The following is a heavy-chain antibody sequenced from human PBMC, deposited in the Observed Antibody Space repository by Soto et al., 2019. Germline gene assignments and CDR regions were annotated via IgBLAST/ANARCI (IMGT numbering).Heavy chain of an antibody. V-gene: IGHV1-24*01. D-gene: IGHD3-22*01. J-gene: IGHJ5*02. CDR1: GYTLTELS. CDR3: ATKPTYYYDSSGYYYDNWFDP. Sequence: ASVKVSCKVSGYTLTELSMHWVRQAPGKGLEWMGGFDPEDGETIYAQKFQGRVTMTEDTSTDTAYMELSSLRSEDTAVYYCATKPTYYYDSSGYYYDNWFDPWGQGTLVTVSS. CDR2: FDPEDGET.